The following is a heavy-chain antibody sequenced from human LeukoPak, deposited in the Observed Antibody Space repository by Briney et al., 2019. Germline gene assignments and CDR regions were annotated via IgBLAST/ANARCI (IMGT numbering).Heavy chain of an antibody. CDR1: GGSFSGYY. CDR3: ARPRGDYFDY. Sequence: SETLSLTCAVYGGSFSGYYWSWIRQPPGKGLEWIGEINHSGSTNYNPSLKSRVTISVDTSKNQFSLKLSSVTAADTAVYYCARPRGDYFDYWGQGTLVTVSS. V-gene: IGHV4-34*01. CDR2: INHSGST. J-gene: IGHJ4*02.